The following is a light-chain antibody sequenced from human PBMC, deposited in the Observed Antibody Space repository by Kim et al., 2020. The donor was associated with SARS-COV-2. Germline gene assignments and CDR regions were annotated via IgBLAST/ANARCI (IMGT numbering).Light chain of an antibody. CDR2: SNT. V-gene: IGLV1-47*01. CDR3: AVWDDSLSGRVL. J-gene: IGLJ2*01. CDR1: TPNIKSKY. Sequence: GFSISCSGSTPNIKSKYVYGYQPRPGAAPKLLIYSNTQRPSGVPDRFSGSKSGTSASLAIGGLRFEDEADYYCAVWDDSLSGRVLFGGGTQLTVL.